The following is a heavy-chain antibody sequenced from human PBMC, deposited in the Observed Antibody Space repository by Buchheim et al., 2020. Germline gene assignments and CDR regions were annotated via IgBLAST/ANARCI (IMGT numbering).Heavy chain of an antibody. CDR1: GGSISSYY. V-gene: IGHV4-59*08. J-gene: IGHJ4*02. Sequence: QVQLQESGPGLVKPSETLSLTCTVSGGSISSYYWSWIRQPPGKGLEWIGYIYYSGSTNYNPSLKSRVTISVDTSKNQFSLKLSSVTAADTAVYYCARRGSDYGGNSGFNFDYWGQGT. CDR3: ARRGSDYGGNSGFNFDY. CDR2: IYYSGST. D-gene: IGHD4-23*01.